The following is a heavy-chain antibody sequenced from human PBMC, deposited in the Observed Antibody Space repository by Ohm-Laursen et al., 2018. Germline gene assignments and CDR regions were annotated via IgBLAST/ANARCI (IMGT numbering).Heavy chain of an antibody. Sequence: SDTLSLTCSVSGDSMSYYYWSWIRLSPGKGLEWIGYVYERGGTQYNPFLESRATISVDTSKTQVSLNLRSVTAADTAVYCCARHRVKLNREVIIMTHYFDHWGQGTLVTVSS. CDR3: ARHRVKLNREVIIMTHYFDH. D-gene: IGHD3-10*01. V-gene: IGHV4-59*08. J-gene: IGHJ4*02. CDR2: VYERGGT. CDR1: GDSMSYYY.